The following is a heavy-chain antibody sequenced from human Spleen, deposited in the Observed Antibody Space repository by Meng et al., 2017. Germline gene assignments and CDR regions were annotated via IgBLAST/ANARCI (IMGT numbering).Heavy chain of an antibody. Sequence: QVQLQESGPGLVEPSQTLSLTVTVSGGSMSIGNYYWSWIRQPPGKGLEWIGYIHHSGSAYYNPSLKSRVSISVDTSKNQFSLNLNSMTAADTAVYFCVRSSGWVRTGFDPWGQGTLVTVSS. CDR1: GGSMSIGNYY. V-gene: IGHV4-30-4*01. CDR3: VRSSGWVRTGFDP. D-gene: IGHD6-19*01. J-gene: IGHJ5*02. CDR2: IHHSGSA.